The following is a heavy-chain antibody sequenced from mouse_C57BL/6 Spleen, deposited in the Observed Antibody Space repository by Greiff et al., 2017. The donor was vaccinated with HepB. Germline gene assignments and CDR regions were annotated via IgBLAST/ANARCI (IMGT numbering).Heavy chain of an antibody. Sequence: VQLVESGAELVRPGASVKLSCKASGYTFTDYYINWVKQRPGQGLEWIARIYPGSGNTYYNEKFKGKATLTAEKSSSTAYMQLSSLTSEDSAVYFCARGGTTVVALYWYFDVWGTGTTVTVSS. CDR3: ARGGTTVVALYWYFDV. CDR1: GYTFTDYY. J-gene: IGHJ1*03. CDR2: IYPGSGNT. V-gene: IGHV1-76*01. D-gene: IGHD1-1*01.